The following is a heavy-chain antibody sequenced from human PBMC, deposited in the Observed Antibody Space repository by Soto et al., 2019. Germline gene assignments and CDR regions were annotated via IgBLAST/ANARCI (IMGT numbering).Heavy chain of an antibody. CDR3: ARVNQIGLQT. Sequence: QVQLVESGGGVVQPGRSLRLSCAASGFTFSSYAMHWVRQAPGKGLEWVAVISYDGSNKYYADSVKGRFTISRDNSKNTLYLQMNSLRAEDTAVYYCARVNQIGLQTWGQGTLVTVSS. CDR2: ISYDGSNK. V-gene: IGHV3-30-3*01. CDR1: GFTFSSYA. J-gene: IGHJ4*02. D-gene: IGHD4-4*01.